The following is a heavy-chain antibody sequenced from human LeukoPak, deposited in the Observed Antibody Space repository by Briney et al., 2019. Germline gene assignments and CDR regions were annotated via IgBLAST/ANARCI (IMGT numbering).Heavy chain of an antibody. CDR2: INSDGSST. CDR1: GFTFSDYW. D-gene: IGHD3-22*01. V-gene: IGHV3-74*01. Sequence: PGGSLRLSCAASGFTFSDYWLHWVRQAPGKGLVWVSRINSDGSSTTYADSVKGRFTISRDNAKNTLYLQMNSLRAEDTAVYYCAREVYYYDSNGFLGYWGQGTLVTVSS. CDR3: AREVYYYDSNGFLGY. J-gene: IGHJ4*02.